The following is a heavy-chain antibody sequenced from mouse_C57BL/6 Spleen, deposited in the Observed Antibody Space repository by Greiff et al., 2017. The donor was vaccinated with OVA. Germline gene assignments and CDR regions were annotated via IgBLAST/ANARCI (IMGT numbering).Heavy chain of an antibody. Sequence: EVQLVESGGDLVKPGGSLKLSCAASGFTFSSYGMSWVRQTPDKRLEWVATISSGGSYTYYPDSVKGRFPISRDNAKNTLYLQMSRLKSEDTAMYYCARQRDYGSSYAMDYWGQGTSVTVSS. CDR3: ARQRDYGSSYAMDY. CDR2: ISSGGSYT. V-gene: IGHV5-6*01. CDR1: GFTFSSYG. J-gene: IGHJ4*01. D-gene: IGHD1-1*01.